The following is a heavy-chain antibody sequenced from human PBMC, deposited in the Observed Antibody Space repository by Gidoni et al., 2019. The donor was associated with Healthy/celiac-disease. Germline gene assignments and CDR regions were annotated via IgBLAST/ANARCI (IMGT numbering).Heavy chain of an antibody. CDR1: GGSFSGYY. D-gene: IGHD3-9*01. Sequence: QVQLQQWGAGLLKPSETLSLTCAVYGGSFSGYYWSWIRPPPGKGLELIGEINHSGSTNYNPSLKSRVTISVDTSKNQFSLKLSSVTAADTAVYYCARGGRGYYDILTGYYRPPFDYWGQGTLVTVSS. CDR3: ARGGRGYYDILTGYYRPPFDY. CDR2: INHSGST. V-gene: IGHV4-34*01. J-gene: IGHJ4*02.